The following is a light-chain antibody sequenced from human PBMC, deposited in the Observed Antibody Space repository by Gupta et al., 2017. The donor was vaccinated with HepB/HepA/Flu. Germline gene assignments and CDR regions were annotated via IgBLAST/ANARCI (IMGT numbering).Light chain of an antibody. CDR2: LGS. CDR3: MQALQTLLT. V-gene: IGKV2-28*01. J-gene: IGKJ4*01. Sequence: DIVMTQSPLLLPVTPGEPASISCRSSQSLLHSNGYNYLDWYLQKPGQSQQLLIYLGSNRASGVPDRFRGSGSGTDFTLKISRVEAEDVGVYYCMQALQTLLTFGGGTKVEIK. CDR1: QSLLHSNGYNY.